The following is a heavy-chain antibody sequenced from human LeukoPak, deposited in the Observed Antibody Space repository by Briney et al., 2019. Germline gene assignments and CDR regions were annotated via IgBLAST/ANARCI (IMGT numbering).Heavy chain of an antibody. CDR2: ISPSGGTT. Sequence: ASVKVSCKASGYTFTSYYMHWVRRAPGQGLEWMGIISPSGGTTTYAQKFQGRVTMTRDMSTSTVYMELSSLRSEDTAVYYCASIAAAGTPFDYWGQGTLVTVSS. CDR3: ASIAAAGTPFDY. CDR1: GYTFTSYY. V-gene: IGHV1-46*01. D-gene: IGHD6-13*01. J-gene: IGHJ4*02.